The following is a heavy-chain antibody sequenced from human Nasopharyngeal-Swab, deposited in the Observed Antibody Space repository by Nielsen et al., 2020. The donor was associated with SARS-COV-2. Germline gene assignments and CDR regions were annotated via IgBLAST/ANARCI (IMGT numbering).Heavy chain of an antibody. Sequence: VRQAPGKGLEWVSSISSSSYIYYADSVKGRFTISRDNAKNSLYLQMNSLRAEDTAVYYCARHRFGIAVADSDYWGQGTLVTVSS. CDR3: ARHRFGIAVADSDY. J-gene: IGHJ4*02. V-gene: IGHV3-69-1*01. D-gene: IGHD6-19*01. CDR2: ISSSSYI.